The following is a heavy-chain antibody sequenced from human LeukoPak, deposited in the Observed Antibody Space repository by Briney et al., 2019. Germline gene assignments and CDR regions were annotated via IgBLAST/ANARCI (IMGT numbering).Heavy chain of an antibody. CDR1: GFTFSSYA. CDR3: AKVARGYCSGGSCYSYYYMDV. J-gene: IGHJ6*03. Sequence: GGSLRLPCAASGFTFSSYAMSWVRPAPGKGLEWVSAISGSGGSTYYADSVKGRFTISRDNSKNTLYLQMNSLRAEDTAVYYCAKVARGYCSGGSCYSYYYMDVWGKGTRSPSP. D-gene: IGHD2-15*01. V-gene: IGHV3-23*01. CDR2: ISGSGGST.